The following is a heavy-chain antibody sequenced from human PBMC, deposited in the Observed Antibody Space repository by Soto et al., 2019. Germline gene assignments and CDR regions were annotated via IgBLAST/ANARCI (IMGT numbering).Heavy chain of an antibody. CDR1: GFTFSSYS. CDR2: ISSSSSYI. Sequence: GGSLRLSCAASGFTFSSYSMNWVRQAPGKGLEWVSSISSSSSYIYYADSVKGRFTISRDNAKNTVYLEMNSLRPEDTAVYYCAKDTYDFWSGPLLDYWGQGTLVTVSS. J-gene: IGHJ4*02. V-gene: IGHV3-21*01. D-gene: IGHD3-3*01. CDR3: AKDTYDFWSGPLLDY.